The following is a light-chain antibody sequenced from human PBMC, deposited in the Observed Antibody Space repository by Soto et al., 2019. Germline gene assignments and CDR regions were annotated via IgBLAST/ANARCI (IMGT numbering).Light chain of an antibody. CDR2: DAS. V-gene: IGKV3-20*01. J-gene: IGKJ1*01. CDR3: QQYGSTPRT. CDR1: QSVRNY. Sequence: EIVLTQSPATLSLSPGETATLSCRASQSVRNYLAWYQQKPGQAPRLLIYDASRRATGIPDRFSGSGSGTDFTLTISRLEPEDFAVYYCQQYGSTPRTFGQGTKVDIK.